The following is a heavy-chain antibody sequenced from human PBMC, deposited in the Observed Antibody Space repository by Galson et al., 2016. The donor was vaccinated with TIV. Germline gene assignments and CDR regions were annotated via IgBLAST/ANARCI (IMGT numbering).Heavy chain of an antibody. V-gene: IGHV3-21*04. CDR3: ARGGGYGDVYFDF. CDR2: ISTSSSFI. D-gene: IGHD4-17*01. Sequence: SLRLSCAASGLPFSSYNMNWVRQAPGKGLEWVSSISTSSSFIYYADSVKGRFTISRDNAKNSLYLQMNSLRAEDTALYYCARGGGYGDVYFDFWGQGSLVTVSS. CDR1: GLPFSSYN. J-gene: IGHJ4*02.